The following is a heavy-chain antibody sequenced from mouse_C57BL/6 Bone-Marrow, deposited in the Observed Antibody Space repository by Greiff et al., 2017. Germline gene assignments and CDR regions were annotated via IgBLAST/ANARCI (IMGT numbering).Heavy chain of an antibody. CDR3: ARETTTVAYCDY. CDR1: GYAFSSSW. CDR2: IYPGDGDT. D-gene: IGHD1-1*01. V-gene: IGHV1-82*01. Sequence: QVQLQQSGPELVKPGASVKISCKASGYAFSSSWMNWVKQRPGKGLEWIGRIYPGDGDTNYNGKFKGKATLTADKSSSTAYMQLSSLTSEDSAVYFCARETTTVAYCDYWGQGTTRTVSS. J-gene: IGHJ2*01.